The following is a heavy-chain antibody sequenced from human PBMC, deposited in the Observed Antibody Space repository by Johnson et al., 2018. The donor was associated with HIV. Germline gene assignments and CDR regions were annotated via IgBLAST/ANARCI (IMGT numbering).Heavy chain of an antibody. J-gene: IGHJ3*02. D-gene: IGHD3-10*01. V-gene: IGHV3-11*04. CDR3: SRVPYTSAGNPFDI. Sequence: QVQLVESGGGVVRPGGSLRLSCAASGFSVSDSYMSWVRQAPGKGLEWISYISSSGTTIYYADSVKGRFTISRDNSKNTLFLQMNSLRAEDTSVYYCSRVPYTSAGNPFDIWGQGTLVTDSS. CDR1: GFSVSDSY. CDR2: ISSSGTTI.